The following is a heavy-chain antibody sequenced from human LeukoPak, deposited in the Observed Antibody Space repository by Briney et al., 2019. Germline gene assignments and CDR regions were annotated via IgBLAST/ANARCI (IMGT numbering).Heavy chain of an antibody. Sequence: GGSLRLSCAVSGFTSSSYAMHWVRQAPGKGLEWVSGISWNSGSIGYADSVKGRFTISRDNAKNSLYLQMNSLRAEDTALYYCASSGRGGGLDYWGQGTLVTVSS. CDR1: GFTSSSYA. D-gene: IGHD2-15*01. V-gene: IGHV3-9*02. CDR2: ISWNSGSI. J-gene: IGHJ4*02. CDR3: ASSGRGGGLDY.